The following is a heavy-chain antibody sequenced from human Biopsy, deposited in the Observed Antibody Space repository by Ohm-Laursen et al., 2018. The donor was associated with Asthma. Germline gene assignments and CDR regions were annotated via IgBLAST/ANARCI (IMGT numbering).Heavy chain of an antibody. D-gene: IGHD2-21*01. V-gene: IGHV3-7*03. J-gene: IGHJ4*02. CDR3: AKDERAYYGSDSKYMQPVPLGD. CDR2: IKHDGTEK. CDR1: GFTFGDYW. Sequence: GSLRLSCAASGFTFGDYWMSWVRQVPGKGLEWVANIKHDGTEKNHVDSLKGRFTISRDKSDNTLYLQMNSLTAEDTAVYHCAKDERAYYGSDSKYMQPVPLGDWGQGTLVTVSS.